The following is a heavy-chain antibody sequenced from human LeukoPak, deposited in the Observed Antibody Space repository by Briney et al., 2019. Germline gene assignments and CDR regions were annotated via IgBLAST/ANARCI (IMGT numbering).Heavy chain of an antibody. CDR1: GYTFTTYD. CDR2: FSTYKGKT. D-gene: IGHD3-22*01. J-gene: IGHJ4*02. V-gene: IGHV1-18*01. Sequence: ASVKVSCKASGYTFTTYDITWVRQAPGQGLEWMGRFSTYKGKTYYAQKLQGGVTMNTDTSTSTAYMDLRSLRSDDTALYYCARGGGGSGYLDYWGQGTLVTVSS. CDR3: ARGGGGSGYLDY.